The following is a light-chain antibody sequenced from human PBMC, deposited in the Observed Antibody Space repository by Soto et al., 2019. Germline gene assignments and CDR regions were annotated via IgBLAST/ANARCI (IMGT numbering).Light chain of an antibody. CDR2: GNS. Sequence: QSVLTQPPSVSGAPGQRVTISSPGSGSNIGAHYDVHWYQQLPGTAPKLLIYGNSNRPSGVPDRFSGSKSGTSASLAITGLQAEDEADYYCQSYDNSLSVYVFGTGTKVTVL. CDR3: QSYDNSLSVYV. CDR1: GSNIGAHYD. V-gene: IGLV1-40*01. J-gene: IGLJ1*01.